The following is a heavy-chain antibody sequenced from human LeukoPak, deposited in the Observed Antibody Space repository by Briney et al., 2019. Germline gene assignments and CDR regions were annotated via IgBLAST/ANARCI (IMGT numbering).Heavy chain of an antibody. Sequence: VASVKVSCKASGGTFSSHAISWVRQAPGQGLEWMGGIIPIFGTANYAQKFQGRVTITTDESTSTAYMELSSLRSEDTAVYYCARGPPRLVGATSQFFDYWGQGTLVTVSS. D-gene: IGHD1-26*01. CDR2: IIPIFGTA. V-gene: IGHV1-69*05. CDR3: ARGPPRLVGATSQFFDY. J-gene: IGHJ4*02. CDR1: GGTFSSHA.